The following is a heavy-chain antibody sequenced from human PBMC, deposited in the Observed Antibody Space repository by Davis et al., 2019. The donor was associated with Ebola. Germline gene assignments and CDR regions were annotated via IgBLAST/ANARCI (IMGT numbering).Heavy chain of an antibody. Sequence: GESLKISCAASGFTFSNAWMSWVRQAPGKGLEWVSAISGSGGSTYYADSVKGRFTISRDNSKNTLYLQMNSLRAEDTAVYYCAKDPDVLRFLEWLSSPHFDYWGQGTLVTVSS. CDR3: AKDPDVLRFLEWLSSPHFDY. J-gene: IGHJ4*02. CDR1: GFTFSNAW. CDR2: ISGSGGST. D-gene: IGHD3-3*01. V-gene: IGHV3-23*01.